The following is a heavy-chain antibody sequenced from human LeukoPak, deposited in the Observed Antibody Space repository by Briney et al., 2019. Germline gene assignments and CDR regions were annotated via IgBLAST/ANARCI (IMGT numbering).Heavy chain of an antibody. CDR2: ISSSGSTI. CDR3: AKMSPDAFDI. D-gene: IGHD5-24*01. J-gene: IGHJ3*02. CDR1: GFTFSSYE. Sequence: PGGSLRLSRAASGFTFSSYEMNWVRQAPGKGLEWVSYISSSGSTIYYADSVKGRFTISRDNSKNTLYLQMNSLRAEDTAVYYCAKMSPDAFDIWGQGTMVTVSS. V-gene: IGHV3-48*03.